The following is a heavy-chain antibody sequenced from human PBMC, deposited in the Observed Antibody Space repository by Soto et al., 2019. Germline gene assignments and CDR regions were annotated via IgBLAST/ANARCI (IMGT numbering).Heavy chain of an antibody. CDR3: ATSSPFWSGYYTGIYYYYGMDV. J-gene: IGHJ6*02. CDR2: FDPEDGET. D-gene: IGHD3-3*01. Sequence: ASVKVSCKVSGYTLTELSMHWVRQAPGKGLEWMGGFDPEDGETIYAQKFQGRVTMTEDTSTDTAYMELSSLRSEDTAVYYCATSSPFWSGYYTGIYYYYGMDVWGQGTKVTVSS. CDR1: GYTLTELS. V-gene: IGHV1-24*01.